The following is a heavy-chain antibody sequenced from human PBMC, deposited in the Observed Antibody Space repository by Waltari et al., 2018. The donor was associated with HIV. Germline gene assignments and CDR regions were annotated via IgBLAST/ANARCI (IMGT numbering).Heavy chain of an antibody. CDR2: IKGDGSEK. V-gene: IGHV3-7*01. D-gene: IGHD3-16*01. J-gene: IGHJ4*02. CDR1: GFTVGGFW. CDR3: AADLYGVYFDY. Sequence: EVQLLESGGGLVQPGGSLRVPCAGSGFTVGGFWMTWVRQTPGKGLDWVANIKGDGSEKYYVDSVKGRFTISRDNAKNLLYLEMNSLRVEDTAVYYCAADLYGVYFDYWGQGTLVTVSS.